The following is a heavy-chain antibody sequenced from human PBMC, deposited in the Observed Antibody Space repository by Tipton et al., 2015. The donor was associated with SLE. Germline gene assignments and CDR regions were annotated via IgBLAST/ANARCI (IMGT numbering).Heavy chain of an antibody. CDR2: IHYSGST. V-gene: IGHV4-59*01. J-gene: IGHJ4*02. CDR3: ARMLVRLSDYDSLFDC. Sequence: GLVKPSETLSLTCTVSGGSISSYYWSWIRQPPGKGLEWIGYIHYSGSTNYNPSLKSRLTMSVNTSKNQFSLKLSSVTAADTAVYYCARMLVRLSDYDSLFDCWGQGTLVTVSS. D-gene: IGHD5-12*01. CDR1: GGSISSYY.